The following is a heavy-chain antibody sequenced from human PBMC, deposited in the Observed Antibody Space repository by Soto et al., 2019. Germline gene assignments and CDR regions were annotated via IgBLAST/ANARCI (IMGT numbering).Heavy chain of an antibody. D-gene: IGHD2-21*02. Sequence: QLQLQESGPGLVKPSETLSLTCTVSGGSISSSSYYWGWIRQPPGKGLEWIGSIYYSGSTYYNPSLKRRVTISVDTSKNQFSLKLRSVTAADTAVYYCARLRPSGGDPFDDWGQGTLVTVSS. V-gene: IGHV4-39*01. CDR2: IYYSGST. J-gene: IGHJ4*02. CDR3: ARLRPSGGDPFDD. CDR1: GGSISSSSYY.